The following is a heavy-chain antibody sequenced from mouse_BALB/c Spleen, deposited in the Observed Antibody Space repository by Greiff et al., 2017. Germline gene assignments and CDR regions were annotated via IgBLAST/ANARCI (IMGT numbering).Heavy chain of an antibody. V-gene: IGHV14-3*02. D-gene: IGHD3-1*01. Sequence: VQLKQSGAELVKPGASVKLSCTASGFNIKDTYMHWVKQRPEQGLEWIGRIDPANGNTKYDPKFQGKATITADTSSNTAYLQLSSLTSEDTAVYYCARARAFDYWGQGTTLTVSS. J-gene: IGHJ2*01. CDR2: IDPANGNT. CDR1: GFNIKDTY. CDR3: ARARAFDY.